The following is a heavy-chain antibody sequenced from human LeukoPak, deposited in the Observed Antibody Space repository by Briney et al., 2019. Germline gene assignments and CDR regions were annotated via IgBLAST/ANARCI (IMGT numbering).Heavy chain of an antibody. CDR2: IKSKTDGGTT. J-gene: IGHJ2*01. CDR3: TTGQWYWYFDL. Sequence: GGSLRLSCVASGFTFSNAWMSWVRQAPGKGLEWVGRIKSKTDGGTTDYAAPVEGRFSISRDDSKNTMSLQMNSLETEDTAVYYCTTGQWYWYFDLWGRGTRVTVSS. D-gene: IGHD6-19*01. CDR1: GFTFSNAW. V-gene: IGHV3-15*01.